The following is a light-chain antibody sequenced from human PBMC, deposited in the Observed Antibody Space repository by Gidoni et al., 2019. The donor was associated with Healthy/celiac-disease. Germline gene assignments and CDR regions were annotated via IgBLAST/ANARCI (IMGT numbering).Light chain of an antibody. CDR1: QSISSY. V-gene: IGKV1-39*01. CDR2: AAS. Sequence: DIQMTQSPSSLSASVGDRVTITCRASQSISSYLHWYQQKPGKAPKLLIYAASSLQSGVPSRFSGSGSGTDFTLTISSLQPEDFATYYCQQSYSTPLYTCGQGTKLESK. CDR3: QQSYSTPLYT. J-gene: IGKJ2*01.